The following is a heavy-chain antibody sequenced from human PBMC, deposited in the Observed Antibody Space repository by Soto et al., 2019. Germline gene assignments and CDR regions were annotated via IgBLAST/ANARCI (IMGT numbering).Heavy chain of an antibody. CDR2: IIPIFGTA. Sequence: GASVKVSCKASGGTFSSYAISWVRQAPGQGLEWMGGIIPIFGTANYAQKFQGRVTITADESTSTAYMELSSLRSEDTAVYYCARDIRPVWLRHYYYYGMDVWGQGTTVTVSS. V-gene: IGHV1-69*13. J-gene: IGHJ6*02. D-gene: IGHD5-12*01. CDR3: ARDIRPVWLRHYYYYGMDV. CDR1: GGTFSSYA.